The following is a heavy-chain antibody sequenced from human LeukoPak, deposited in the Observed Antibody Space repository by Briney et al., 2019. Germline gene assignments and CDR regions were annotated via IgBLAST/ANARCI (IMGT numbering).Heavy chain of an antibody. V-gene: IGHV3-64D*06. Sequence: PGGSLRLSCSASGFTFDIYFMHWVRQAPGKGLESVSAISAYGGDTYYADSVKGRFTISRDNSQYTLYLQMSSLRAEDTAVYYCARRGNFLDYWGQGTLVTVSS. CDR2: ISAYGGDT. CDR3: ARRGNFLDY. D-gene: IGHD1-7*01. CDR1: GFTFDIYF. J-gene: IGHJ4*02.